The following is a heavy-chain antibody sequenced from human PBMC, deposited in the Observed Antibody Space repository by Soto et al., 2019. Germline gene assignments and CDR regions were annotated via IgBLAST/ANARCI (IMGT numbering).Heavy chain of an antibody. V-gene: IGHV1-8*01. Sequence: QVQLVQSGAEVKKPGASVKVSCKASGYIFTNYDINWVRQATGQGLEYLGWINPNSGNTGYVQTFQGRVTMTRNTSTNTAYMELNSLRSEDTAVYYCARCITYGDYSSWFDPWGQGTLVTVSS. CDR3: ARCITYGDYSSWFDP. D-gene: IGHD4-17*01. J-gene: IGHJ5*02. CDR1: GYIFTNYD. CDR2: INPNSGNT.